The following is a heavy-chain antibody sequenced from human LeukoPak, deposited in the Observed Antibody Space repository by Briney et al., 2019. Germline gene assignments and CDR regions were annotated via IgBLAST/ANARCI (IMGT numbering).Heavy chain of an antibody. CDR2: VDYRERN. Sequence: SETLSLTCTVSGGSITTTGHYWGWIRQPPGKGLEWIGIVDYRERNTYNPSLKSRVTISVDTSKNQFSLKLSSVTAADTAVYYCARGLMSGRHNWFDPWGQGTLVTVSS. D-gene: IGHD3-10*01. J-gene: IGHJ5*02. CDR3: ARGLMSGRHNWFDP. CDR1: GGSITTTGHY. V-gene: IGHV4-39*07.